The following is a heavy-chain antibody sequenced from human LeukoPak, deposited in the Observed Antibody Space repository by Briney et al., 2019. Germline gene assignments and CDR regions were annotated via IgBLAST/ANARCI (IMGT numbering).Heavy chain of an antibody. J-gene: IGHJ4*02. V-gene: IGHV4-39*01. Sequence: SETLSLTCTVSGGSISSSSYYWGWIRQPPGKGLEWIGSIYYSGSTYYNPSLMSRVTISVDTSKNQFSLKLSSVTAADTAVYYCARQKGYSSGWYFDYWGQGTLVTVSS. CDR2: IYYSGST. CDR3: ARQKGYSSGWYFDY. CDR1: GGSISSSSYY. D-gene: IGHD6-19*01.